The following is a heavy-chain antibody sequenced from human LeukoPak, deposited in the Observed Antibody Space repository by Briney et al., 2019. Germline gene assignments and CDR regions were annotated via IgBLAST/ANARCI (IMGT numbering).Heavy chain of an antibody. D-gene: IGHD6-13*01. V-gene: IGHV3-7*01. CDR2: IKQDGSEK. Sequence: GGSLRLSCAASGFTFSSYWMSWVRQAPGKGLEWVANIKQDGSEKYYVDSVKGRFTISRDHAKNSLYLQMNSLRAEDTAVYYCARDRVSSWYLFIDYWGQGTLVTVSS. CDR3: ARDRVSSWYLFIDY. CDR1: GFTFSSYW. J-gene: IGHJ4*02.